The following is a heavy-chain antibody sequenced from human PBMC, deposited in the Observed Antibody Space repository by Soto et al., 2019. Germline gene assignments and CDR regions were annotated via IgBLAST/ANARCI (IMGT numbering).Heavy chain of an antibody. CDR2: FDPEDGET. V-gene: IGHV1-24*01. J-gene: IGHJ4*02. CDR1: GYTFTSYY. CDR3: ATLIKGPDY. D-gene: IGHD3-10*01. Sequence: RASVKVSCKESGYTFTSYYMHWVRQAPGKGLERIGGFDPEDGETIYEQKFQGRVTMTEDTSTDTAYMELRSLISGDTAVYYCATLIKGPDYWGQGTLVTVSS.